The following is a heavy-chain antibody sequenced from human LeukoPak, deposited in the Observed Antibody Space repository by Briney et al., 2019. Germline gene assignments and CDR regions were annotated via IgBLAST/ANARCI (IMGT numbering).Heavy chain of an antibody. J-gene: IGHJ4*02. CDR3: ARGGSYGFRLVLAV. D-gene: IGHD5-18*01. Sequence: PETLSLTCRVSGGSISSYYWSWIRQPPGKGLEWIGYIYYSGRTSYNPSLKSRVTISVDTSKNQFSLRLSSVTAADTAVYYCARGGSYGFRLVLAVWGQGTLVTVSS. CDR1: GGSISSYY. CDR2: IYYSGRT. V-gene: IGHV4-59*12.